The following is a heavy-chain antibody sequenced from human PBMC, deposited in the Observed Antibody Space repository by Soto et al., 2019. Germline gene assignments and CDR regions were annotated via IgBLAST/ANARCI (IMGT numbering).Heavy chain of an antibody. V-gene: IGHV1-3*04. D-gene: IGHD1-7*01. CDR1: VCTFTNNV. CDR2: IHTAKGNT. J-gene: IGHJ5*02. Sequence: ASVKVSCNASVCTFTNNVIHWLRQAPGQTLEWMGWIHTAKGNTKYSQKFEARVTLTRDTAASTAYMELNSMRSEDTAVYYCARDPIWTYTWNYARLNYLDPWGQGTLVTVS. CDR3: ARDPIWTYTWNYARLNYLDP.